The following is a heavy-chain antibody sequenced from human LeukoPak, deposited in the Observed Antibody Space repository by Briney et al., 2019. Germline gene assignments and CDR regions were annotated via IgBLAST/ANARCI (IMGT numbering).Heavy chain of an antibody. Sequence: GASVKVSCKASVYTFTSYYMHWVRQAPGQGLEWMGIINPSGGSTSYAQKFQGRVTMTRDTSTSTVYMELSSLRSEDTAVYYCARDLPENYYDSSGRFDYWGQGTLVTVSS. V-gene: IGHV1-46*01. CDR2: INPSGGST. D-gene: IGHD3-22*01. CDR3: ARDLPENYYDSSGRFDY. CDR1: VYTFTSYY. J-gene: IGHJ4*02.